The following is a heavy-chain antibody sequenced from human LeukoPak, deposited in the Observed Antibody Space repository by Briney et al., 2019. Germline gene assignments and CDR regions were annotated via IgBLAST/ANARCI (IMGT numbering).Heavy chain of an antibody. J-gene: IGHJ4*02. Sequence: PSETLSLTCAVYGGSFSGYYWSWIRQPPGKGLEWIGEINHSGSTNYNPSLKSRVTISVDTSKNHFSLKLNSATAADTAVYYCAKQKSGSGSYFDHWGQGTLVTVSS. CDR2: INHSGST. CDR3: AKQKSGSGSYFDH. V-gene: IGHV4-34*01. CDR1: GGSFSGYY. D-gene: IGHD3-10*01.